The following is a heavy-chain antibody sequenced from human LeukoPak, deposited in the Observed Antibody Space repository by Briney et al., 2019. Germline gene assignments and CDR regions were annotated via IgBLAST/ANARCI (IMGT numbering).Heavy chain of an antibody. Sequence: ASVKVSCKASGYTFTGYYMHWVRQAPGQGLEWMGWINPNSGGTNYAQKFQGRVTMTRDTSISTAYMELSRLRSDDTAVYYCARGTEAGLSYYYYYYMDVWGKGTTVTVSS. CDR3: ARGTEAGLSYYYYYYMDV. CDR1: GYTFTGYY. D-gene: IGHD6-13*01. V-gene: IGHV1-2*02. CDR2: INPNSGGT. J-gene: IGHJ6*03.